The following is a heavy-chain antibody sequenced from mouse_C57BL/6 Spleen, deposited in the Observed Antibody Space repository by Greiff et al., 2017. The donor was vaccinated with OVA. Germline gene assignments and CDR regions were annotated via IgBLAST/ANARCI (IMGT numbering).Heavy chain of an antibody. CDR1: GYTFTSYW. Sequence: QVQLQQPGAELVRPGSSVKLSCKASGYTFTSYWMHWVKQRPIQGLEWIGNIDPSDSETHYNQKFKDKATLTVDKSSSTAYMQLSSLTSEDSAVYYCAILRPYYYAMDYWGQGTSGTVSS. CDR2: IDPSDSET. V-gene: IGHV1-52*01. D-gene: IGHD1-2*01. J-gene: IGHJ4*01. CDR3: AILRPYYYAMDY.